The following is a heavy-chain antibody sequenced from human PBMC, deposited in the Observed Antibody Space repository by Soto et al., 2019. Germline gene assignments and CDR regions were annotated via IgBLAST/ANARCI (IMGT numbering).Heavy chain of an antibody. CDR1: GFTISSDA. V-gene: IGHV3-30-3*01. CDR3: ASLYMVRGVRVGARYFDY. Sequence: SLRLSCAASGFTISSDAMHWVRQAPGKGLEWVAVISYDGSNKYYADSVKGRFTISRDNSKNTLYLQMNSLRAEDTAVYYCASLYMVRGVRVGARYFDYWGQGTLVTVSS. D-gene: IGHD3-10*01. CDR2: ISYDGSNK. J-gene: IGHJ4*02.